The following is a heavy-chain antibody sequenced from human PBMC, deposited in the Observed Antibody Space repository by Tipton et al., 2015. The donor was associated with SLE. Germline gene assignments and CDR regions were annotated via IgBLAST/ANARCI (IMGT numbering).Heavy chain of an antibody. Sequence: TLSLTCTVSGGSISSYYWSWIRQPPGKGLEWIGEIDHTGSTNYNPSLKSRVTISVDTSANQFSLKLSSVTAADTAVYYCARGLFGWELPYWGQGTLVTVSS. V-gene: IGHV4-34*01. J-gene: IGHJ4*02. CDR1: GGSISSYY. D-gene: IGHD1-26*01. CDR2: IDHTGST. CDR3: ARGLFGWELPY.